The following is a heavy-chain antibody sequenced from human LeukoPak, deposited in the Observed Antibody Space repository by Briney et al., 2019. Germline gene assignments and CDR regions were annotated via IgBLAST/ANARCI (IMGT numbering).Heavy chain of an antibody. D-gene: IGHD5-12*01. CDR2: IYENGGTT. Sequence: GGSLGLSCVGSGFTFRSHAMSWVRQAPEKGLEFVSGIYENGGTTYYADSVKGRFSISRDNSKNTLYLQMDSLRGEDTAVYYCAKDFRIGYPAHFDYWGQGALVTVSS. CDR1: GFTFRSHA. CDR3: AKDFRIGYPAHFDY. V-gene: IGHV3-23*01. J-gene: IGHJ4*02.